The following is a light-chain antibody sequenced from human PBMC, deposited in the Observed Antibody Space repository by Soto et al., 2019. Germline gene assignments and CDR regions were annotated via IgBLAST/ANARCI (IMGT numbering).Light chain of an antibody. CDR3: QQRSNWPPT. Sequence: EIVLTQSPATLSLSPGERATLFCRASQSISTYLAWYQQKSGQAPRLLIYDAPNRATGIPARFSGGGSGTDFTLTVSSLEPEDFAVYYCQQRSNWPPTFGQGTKLEI. CDR1: QSISTY. CDR2: DAP. V-gene: IGKV3-11*01. J-gene: IGKJ2*01.